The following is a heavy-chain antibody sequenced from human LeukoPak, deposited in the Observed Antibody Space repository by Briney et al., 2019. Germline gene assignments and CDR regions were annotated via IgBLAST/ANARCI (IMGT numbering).Heavy chain of an antibody. V-gene: IGHV3-30*18. CDR3: AKDLNLQWTLDY. D-gene: IGHD4-11*01. J-gene: IGHJ4*02. CDR2: ISYDGSNK. CDR1: GFTFSSYG. Sequence: GGSLRLSCAASGFTFSSYGMHWVRQAPGEGLEWVAVISYDGSNKYYADSVKGRFTISRDNSKNTLYLQMNSLRAEDTAVYYCAKDLNLQWTLDYWGQGTLVTVSS.